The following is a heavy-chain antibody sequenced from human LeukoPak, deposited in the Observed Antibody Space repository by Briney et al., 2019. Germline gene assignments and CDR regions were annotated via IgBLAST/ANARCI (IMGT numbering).Heavy chain of an antibody. CDR2: IYYSGST. CDR1: GGSISSSSYY. J-gene: IGHJ5*02. Sequence: SETLPLTCTVSGGSISSSSYYWGWIRQPPGKGLEWIGSIYYSGSTYYNPSLKSRVTISVDTSKNQFSLKLSSVTAADTAVYYCARDSQSDSSSWYVDWFDPWGQGTLVTVSS. CDR3: ARDSQSDSSSWYVDWFDP. V-gene: IGHV4-39*07. D-gene: IGHD6-13*01.